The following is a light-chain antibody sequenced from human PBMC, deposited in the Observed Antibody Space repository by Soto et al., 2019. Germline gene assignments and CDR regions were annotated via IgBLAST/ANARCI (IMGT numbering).Light chain of an antibody. CDR2: GAS. Sequence: EIVLTQSPGTLSLSPGERATLSCRASQSVSSSYLAWYQQKPGQAPRLLIYGASSRATGIPDRFSGGGSGTDFSLTISRPDPEDFAVYYCQQYSSSPITFGQGTRLEIK. CDR1: QSVSSSY. J-gene: IGKJ5*01. V-gene: IGKV3-20*01. CDR3: QQYSSSPIT.